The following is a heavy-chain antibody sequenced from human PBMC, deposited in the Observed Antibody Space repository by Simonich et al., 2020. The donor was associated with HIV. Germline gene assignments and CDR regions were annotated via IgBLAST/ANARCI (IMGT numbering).Heavy chain of an antibody. J-gene: IGHJ4*02. CDR2: INQSEST. D-gene: IGHD2-2*01. CDR3: ARGFYQRLYYFDY. CDR1: GGSFSGYY. Sequence: QVQLQQWGAGLLKPSETLSLTCAVYGGSFSGYYGSWIRQPPGKGLEWIGEINQSESTTNNPSPKRRVTISVDTSKNQFSLKLSSVTAADTAVYYCARGFYQRLYYFDYWGQGTLVTVSS. V-gene: IGHV4-34*01.